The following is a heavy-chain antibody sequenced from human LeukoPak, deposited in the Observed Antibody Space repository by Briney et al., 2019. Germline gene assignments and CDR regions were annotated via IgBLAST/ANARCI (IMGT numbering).Heavy chain of an antibody. V-gene: IGHV5-51*01. D-gene: IGHD2-8*02. CDR1: GFSFTDYW. CDR3: ARDAGGSPDY. CDR2: IYPGSSET. J-gene: IGHJ4*02. Sequence: HWESLKISCKVSGFSFTDYWIAWVRQMPGKDLEWLGTIYPGSSETRYSPSFQGQVTISADKSITTAYLQWTSLKASDTAMYFCARDAGGSPDYWGQGTLVTVSS.